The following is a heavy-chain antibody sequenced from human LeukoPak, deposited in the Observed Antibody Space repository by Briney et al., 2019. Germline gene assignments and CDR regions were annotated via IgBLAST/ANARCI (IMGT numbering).Heavy chain of an antibody. D-gene: IGHD4-11*01. CDR1: GFTFSSHG. J-gene: IGHJ6*03. CDR2: VDHTGST. CDR3: ARGRVSSSTWYSTYYYFFYMDF. Sequence: PGGTLRLSCAVSGFTFSSHGMSWVRQPPGKGLEWIGYVDHTGSTKFNPSLNGRVSISRDTSNNFFSLRLRSVTAADTAVYFCARGRVSSSTWYSTYYYFFYMDFWGKGTTVTVSS. V-gene: IGHV4-59*11.